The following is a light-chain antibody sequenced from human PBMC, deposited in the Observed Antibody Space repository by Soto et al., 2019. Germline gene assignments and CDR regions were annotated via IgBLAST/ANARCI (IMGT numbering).Light chain of an antibody. CDR2: YDD. V-gene: IGLV1-36*01. Sequence: QPVLTQPPSVSEAPWQRVTIPCSGSSSNIGNNAVNWYQQLPGKAPKLLIYYDDLLPSGVSDRFSGSKSGTSASLAISGLQSEDEADYYCAAWDDSLNADVFGTGTKVTVL. CDR3: AAWDDSLNADV. CDR1: SSNIGNNA. J-gene: IGLJ1*01.